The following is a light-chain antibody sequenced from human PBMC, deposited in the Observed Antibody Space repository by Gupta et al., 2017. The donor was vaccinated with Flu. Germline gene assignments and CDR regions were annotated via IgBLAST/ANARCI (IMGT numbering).Light chain of an antibody. CDR3: QRSRT. Sequence: MTQSPATLSVSPVERATLYCRASQSVSRNLARDQQKPGQDARLCIYWASSRATGIRVRLSGNGSETEFTRPCSGMKSDDCEGNDGQRSRTFGQGTKVEIK. CDR1: QSVSRN. V-gene: IGKV3-15*01. CDR2: WAS. J-gene: IGKJ1*01.